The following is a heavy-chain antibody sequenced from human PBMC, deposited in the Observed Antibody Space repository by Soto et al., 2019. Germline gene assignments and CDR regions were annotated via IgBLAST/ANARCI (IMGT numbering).Heavy chain of an antibody. CDR2: ISGSGGSS. CDR3: AKAQQWLYFDY. D-gene: IGHD6-19*01. J-gene: IGHJ4*02. CDR1: GFTFSSYA. Sequence: GGSLRLSCAASGFTFSSYAMSWVRQAPGKGLEWVSAISGSGGSSYYADSVKGRFTISRDNSKNTLYLQMNSLRAEDTAVYYWAKAQQWLYFDYWGQGTLVTVSS. V-gene: IGHV3-23*01.